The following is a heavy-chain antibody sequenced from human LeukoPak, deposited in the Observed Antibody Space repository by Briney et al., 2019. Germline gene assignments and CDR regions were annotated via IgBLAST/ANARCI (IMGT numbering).Heavy chain of an antibody. CDR3: AREARATSDWFDP. V-gene: IGHV4-59*01. Sequence: SQTLSLTCTVSGASISSYYWSWIRQPPGKGLEWLGYIYHSGGTNYNPSLKSRVSISVDTSNNKYSLKLSSVTAADTAVYYCAREARATSDWFDPGGQGTLVTVSS. D-gene: IGHD1-26*01. CDR2: IYHSGGT. J-gene: IGHJ5*02. CDR1: GASISSYY.